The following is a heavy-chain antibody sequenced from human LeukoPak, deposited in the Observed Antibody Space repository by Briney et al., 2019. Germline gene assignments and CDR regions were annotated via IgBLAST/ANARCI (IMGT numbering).Heavy chain of an antibody. CDR2: FDPEDGET. V-gene: IGHV1-24*01. CDR1: GYTLTELS. J-gene: IGHJ2*01. Sequence: GASVEVSCTVSGYTLTELSMHWVRQAPGKGLEWMGGFDPEDGETIYAQKFQGRVTMTEDTSTDTAYMELSSLRSEDTAVYYCATGGGSNGYHYWYFDLWGRGTLVTVSS. D-gene: IGHD3-22*01. CDR3: ATGGGSNGYHYWYFDL.